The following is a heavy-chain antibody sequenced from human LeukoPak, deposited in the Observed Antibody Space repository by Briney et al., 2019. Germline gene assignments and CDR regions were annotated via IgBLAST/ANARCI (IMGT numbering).Heavy chain of an antibody. J-gene: IGHJ6*02. CDR3: ARDRTHYYDSSGFGLDV. CDR1: GFSFSNHA. V-gene: IGHV3-21*01. Sequence: GGSLRLSCAASGFSFSNHAMSWVRQAPGKGLEWVSSISSSSSYIYYADSVKGRFTISRDNAKNSLYLQMNSLRAEDTAVYYCARDRTHYYDSSGFGLDVWGQGTTVTVSS. CDR2: ISSSSSYI. D-gene: IGHD3-22*01.